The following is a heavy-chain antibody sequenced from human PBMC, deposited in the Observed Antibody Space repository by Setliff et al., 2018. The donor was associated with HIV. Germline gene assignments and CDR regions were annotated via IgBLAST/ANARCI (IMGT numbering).Heavy chain of an antibody. CDR2: VYYTGKT. CDR3: ARDLTSNSTCFEP. J-gene: IGHJ5*02. D-gene: IGHD4-4*01. Sequence: NPSETLSLTCTVSGGSISRSSYHWGWIRQPPGKGLEWIGYVYYTGKTYYNPSLESRISMSVDTSKNQFSLKLTSVTAADTAIYYCARDLTSNSTCFEPWGQGTQVTVSS. CDR1: GGSISRSSYH. V-gene: IGHV4-39*07.